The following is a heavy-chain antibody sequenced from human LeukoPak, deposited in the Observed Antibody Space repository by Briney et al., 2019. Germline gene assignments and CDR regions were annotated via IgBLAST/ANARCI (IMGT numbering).Heavy chain of an antibody. V-gene: IGHV4-59*01. J-gene: IGHJ6*03. CDR1: GGSISTYY. CDR3: ARNHYYYDTSAVGYYYYMDV. Sequence: SETLSLTCTISGGSISTYYWSWIRQPPGKGLDWIGYIYYSGSTNYNPSLKSRVTISVDTSKNQFSLKLSSVTAADTAVYYCARNHYYYDTSAVGYYYYMDVWGKGTTVTISS. D-gene: IGHD3-22*01. CDR2: IYYSGST.